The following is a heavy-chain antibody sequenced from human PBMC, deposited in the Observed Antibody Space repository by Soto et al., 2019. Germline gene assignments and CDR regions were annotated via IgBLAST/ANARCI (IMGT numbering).Heavy chain of an antibody. Sequence: ASVKVSCKASGYTFTAYAMHWVRQAPGQGLEWMGWINPNSGDATYAQKFQGRVTMTMDTSITTAYMELSSLSYDDTAVYYCAREASAVFALDYWGQGTLVTV. D-gene: IGHD6-19*01. CDR1: GYTFTAYA. J-gene: IGHJ4*02. CDR3: AREASAVFALDY. CDR2: INPNSGDA. V-gene: IGHV1-2*02.